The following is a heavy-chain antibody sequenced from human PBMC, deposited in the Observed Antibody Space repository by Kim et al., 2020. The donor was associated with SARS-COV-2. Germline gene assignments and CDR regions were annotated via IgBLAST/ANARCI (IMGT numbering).Heavy chain of an antibody. CDR3: ARDLVRGYGEGKFDY. Sequence: QKFQGRVTITRDTAAGTAYMELSSLRSDDTAVYYCARDLVRGYGEGKFDYWGQGTLVTVSS. J-gene: IGHJ4*02. D-gene: IGHD4-17*01. V-gene: IGHV1-3*01.